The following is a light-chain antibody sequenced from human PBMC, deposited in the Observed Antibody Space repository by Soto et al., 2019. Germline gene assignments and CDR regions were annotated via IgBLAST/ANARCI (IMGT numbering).Light chain of an antibody. Sequence: EIVLTQSPGTLSLSPGERATLSCRASQYIGSAVAWYHQRSGQAPRLLIFDASVRVPTTPARFSGSGSGTEFTLTISSLQSEDFAVYYCQHYHGWPITFGQGTRLEIK. J-gene: IGKJ5*01. CDR1: QYIGSA. CDR3: QHYHGWPIT. CDR2: DAS. V-gene: IGKV3-15*01.